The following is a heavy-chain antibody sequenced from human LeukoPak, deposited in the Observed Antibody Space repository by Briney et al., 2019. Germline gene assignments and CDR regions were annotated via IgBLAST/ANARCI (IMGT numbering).Heavy chain of an antibody. Sequence: GESLKISCRGSGYSFNSFWIGWVRQMPGKGLEWMGIIYPGDSDTRYSPSFQGQVAISAGKSISTAYLQWSSLKASDSAMYYCARLRTYGDYALNYWGQGTLVTVPS. CDR3: ARLRTYGDYALNY. J-gene: IGHJ4*02. V-gene: IGHV5-51*01. CDR1: GYSFNSFW. D-gene: IGHD4-17*01. CDR2: IYPGDSDT.